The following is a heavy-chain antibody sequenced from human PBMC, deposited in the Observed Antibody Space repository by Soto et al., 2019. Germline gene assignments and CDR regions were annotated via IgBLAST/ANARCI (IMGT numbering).Heavy chain of an antibody. CDR3: ARAYCSSPSCPYGMDV. J-gene: IGHJ6*02. Sequence: QVQLVQSGAEVKKPGSSVKVYCKASGGTFSKYAISWVRQAPGQGLEWLGGIMPIFGTIKYAQKFQGRVTITADESTSTAYMELSSLRSEDTAVYYCARAYCSSPSCPYGMDVWGQGTTVTVSS. D-gene: IGHD2-2*01. CDR1: GGTFSKYA. CDR2: IMPIFGTI. V-gene: IGHV1-69*01.